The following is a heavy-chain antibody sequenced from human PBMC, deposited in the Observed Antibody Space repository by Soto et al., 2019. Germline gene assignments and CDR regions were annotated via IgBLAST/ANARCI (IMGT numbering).Heavy chain of an antibody. Sequence: QLQLQESGPGLVKPSETLSLTCTVSGGAISSNNNYWGWIRQPPGKGLEWIGSIYYSGTTYYNPSLKSRVTLSVDTSKNQFSLKLSSVTAADTAVYYCTNIRGYYSYYMDVWGKGTTVTVSS. J-gene: IGHJ6*03. V-gene: IGHV4-39*01. CDR2: IYYSGTT. CDR3: TNIRGYYSYYMDV. CDR1: GGAISSNNNY.